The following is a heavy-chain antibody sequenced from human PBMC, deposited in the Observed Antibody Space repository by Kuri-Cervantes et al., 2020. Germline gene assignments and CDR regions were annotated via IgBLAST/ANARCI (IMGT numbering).Heavy chain of an antibody. D-gene: IGHD3-10*01. J-gene: IGHJ6*02. Sequence: ASVKVSCKASGYTFTSYGLSWVRQAPGQGLEWMGWIGGYNGNTKYTQKVQGRVTMTTDTSTSTAYMELRSLRSDDTAVYYCAREGKVVTMVRGVYYYYGMDVWGQGTTVTVSS. CDR3: AREGKVVTMVRGVYYYYGMDV. CDR1: GYTFTSYG. V-gene: IGHV1-18*01. CDR2: IGGYNGNT.